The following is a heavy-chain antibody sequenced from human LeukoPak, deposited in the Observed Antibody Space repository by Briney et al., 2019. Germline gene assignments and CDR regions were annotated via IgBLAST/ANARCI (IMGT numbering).Heavy chain of an antibody. V-gene: IGHV3-73*01. J-gene: IGHJ4*02. D-gene: IGHD3-22*01. CDR1: GFTFSGST. Sequence: GGSLRLSCAASGFTFSGSTMHWVRQASGKGLEWVGRIRSKANNYATAYAASVRGRFAISRDDSKNTAYLQMNSLKTEDTAVYYCARHSSGYYYFDYWGQGTLVTVSS. CDR3: ARHSSGYYYFDY. CDR2: IRSKANNYAT.